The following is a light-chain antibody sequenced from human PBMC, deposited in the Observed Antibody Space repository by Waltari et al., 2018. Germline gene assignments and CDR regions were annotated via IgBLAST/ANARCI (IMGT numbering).Light chain of an antibody. Sequence: QMTQSPSTLSASAGDRVTITCRASESISSWLAWYQQKPGRAPKLLVYEASSLERGVPSRFSGSGSGTDFTLTISSLAPEDFAVYYCQHYGSSPQNTFGQGTMLEIK. J-gene: IGKJ2*01. CDR1: ESISSW. CDR2: EAS. CDR3: QHYGSSPQNT. V-gene: IGKV1-5*03.